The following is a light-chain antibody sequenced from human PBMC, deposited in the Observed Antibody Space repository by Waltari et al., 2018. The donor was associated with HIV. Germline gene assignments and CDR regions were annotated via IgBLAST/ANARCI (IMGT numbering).Light chain of an antibody. J-gene: IGKJ2*01. CDR1: HGISNY. Sequence: DIQMTQSPSSLSASVGDRVTITCRASHGISNYLAWYQQKPGKVPKLLIYAASTLQSGVPSRFSGSGSGTEFTLTISGLQPEDVATYYCQKYNSAPRTFGQGTKLEIK. CDR3: QKYNSAPRT. V-gene: IGKV1-27*01. CDR2: AAS.